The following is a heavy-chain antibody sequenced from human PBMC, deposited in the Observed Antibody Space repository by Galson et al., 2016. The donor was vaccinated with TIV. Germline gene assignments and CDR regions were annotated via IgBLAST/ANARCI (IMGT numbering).Heavy chain of an antibody. J-gene: IGHJ3*02. CDR3: AKDYVRVIPGTGTFDI. Sequence: SLRLSCAASGFTFSSYVMTWVRQAPGKGLEWVSSISGSGISTYYAESVKGRFTISRDNSKNTLFLQMNGLRVEDTAVYYCAKDYVRVIPGTGTFDIWGQGIMVTVSS. CDR1: GFTFSSYV. D-gene: IGHD3-10*02. CDR2: ISGSGIST. V-gene: IGHV3-23*01.